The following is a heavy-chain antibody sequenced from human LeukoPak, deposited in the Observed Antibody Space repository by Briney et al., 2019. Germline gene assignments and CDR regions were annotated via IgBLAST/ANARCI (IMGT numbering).Heavy chain of an antibody. D-gene: IGHD1-26*01. J-gene: IGHJ6*02. CDR1: GDSISNYY. V-gene: IGHV4-59*01. CDR3: ARRPWGGLDV. Sequence: KPSETLSLTCTVSGDSISNYYWNWIRQPPGKGLEWIGYIYNSGSTNYNPSLKSRVTISVDTSKNQFSLNLSSVTAADTAAYFCARRPWGGLDVWGQGTTVTVSS. CDR2: IYNSGST.